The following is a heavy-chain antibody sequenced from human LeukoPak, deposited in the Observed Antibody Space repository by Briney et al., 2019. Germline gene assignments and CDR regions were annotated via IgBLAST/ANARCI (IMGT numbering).Heavy chain of an antibody. Sequence: SETLSLTCTVSGGSISSGGYYWSWIRQHPGKGLEWIGYIYYSGSTYYNPSLKSRVTISVDTSKNQFSLKLSSVTAADTAVYYCARDLYDSSGYHAFDYWGQGTLVTVSS. D-gene: IGHD3-22*01. J-gene: IGHJ4*02. CDR3: ARDLYDSSGYHAFDY. V-gene: IGHV4-31*03. CDR2: IYYSGST. CDR1: GGSISSGGYY.